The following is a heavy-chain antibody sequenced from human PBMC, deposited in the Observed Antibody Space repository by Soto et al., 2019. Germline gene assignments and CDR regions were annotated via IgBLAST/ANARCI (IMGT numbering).Heavy chain of an antibody. J-gene: IGHJ4*02. D-gene: IGHD2-15*01. CDR2: INHSGST. CDR3: ARGGGRIYFDY. V-gene: IGHV4-34*01. CDR1: GGSFSGYY. Sequence: QVQLQQWGAGLLKPSETLSLTCAVYGGSFSGYYWSWIRQPPGKGLEWIGEINHSGSTNYNPSLKSRVTISVDTSKNQFSLKLSSVTAADTAVYYCARGGGRIYFDYWGQGTLVTVSS.